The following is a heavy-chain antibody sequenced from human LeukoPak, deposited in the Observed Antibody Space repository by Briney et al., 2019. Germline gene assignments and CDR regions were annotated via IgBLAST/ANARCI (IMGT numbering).Heavy chain of an antibody. D-gene: IGHD3-16*01. CDR1: GFTFSSYW. Sequence: GGSLRLSCAASGFTFSSYWMNWARQAPGKGLEWVASINHNGNVNYYVDSVKGRFTISRDNAKNSLYLQMSNLRAEDTAVYYCAREELGSSLGFDPWGQGTLVTVSS. V-gene: IGHV3-7*03. CDR2: INHNGNVN. J-gene: IGHJ5*02. CDR3: AREELGSSLGFDP.